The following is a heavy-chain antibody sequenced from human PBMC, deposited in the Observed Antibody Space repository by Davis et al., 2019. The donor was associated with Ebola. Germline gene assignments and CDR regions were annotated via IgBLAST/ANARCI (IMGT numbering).Heavy chain of an antibody. J-gene: IGHJ3*02. CDR1: GGSISSGGYY. CDR3: ARDRGYSSSSNDAFDI. Sequence: PSETLSLTCTVSGGSISSGGYYWSWIRQHPGKGLEWIGYIYYSGSTYYNPSLKSRVTISVDTSKNQFSLKLSSVTAADTAVYYCARDRGYSSSSNDAFDIWGQGTMVTVSS. CDR2: IYYSGST. V-gene: IGHV4-31*03. D-gene: IGHD6-6*01.